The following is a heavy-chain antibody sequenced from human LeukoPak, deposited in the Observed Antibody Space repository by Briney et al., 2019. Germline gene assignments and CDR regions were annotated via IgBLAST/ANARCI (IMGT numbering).Heavy chain of an antibody. D-gene: IGHD3-22*01. Sequence: GGSLRLSCAASGFTFSDYYMSWIRQAPGKGLEWVSYIISSGSTIYYAVSVKGRFTISRDNAKNSLYLQMNSLRAEDTAVYYCARSLPYDAAGGAFDIWGQGTMVTVSS. V-gene: IGHV3-11*01. J-gene: IGHJ3*02. CDR2: IISSGSTI. CDR3: ARSLPYDAAGGAFDI. CDR1: GFTFSDYY.